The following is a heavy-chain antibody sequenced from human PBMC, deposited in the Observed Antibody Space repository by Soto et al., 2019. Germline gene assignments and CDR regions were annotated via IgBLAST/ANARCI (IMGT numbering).Heavy chain of an antibody. J-gene: IGHJ4*02. CDR1: GGSISSYY. V-gene: IGHV4-59*01. D-gene: IGHD6-19*01. Sequence: SETLSLTCTVSGGSISSYYWSWIRQPPGKGLEWIGYIYYSGSTNYSPSLKSRVTISVDTSKNQFSLKLSSVTAADTAVYYCARAGEGFDYWGQGTLVTVSS. CDR3: ARAGEGFDY. CDR2: IYYSGST.